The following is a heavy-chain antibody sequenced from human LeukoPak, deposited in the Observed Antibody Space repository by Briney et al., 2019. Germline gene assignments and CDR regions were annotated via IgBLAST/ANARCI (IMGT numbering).Heavy chain of an antibody. V-gene: IGHV1-24*01. CDR1: GYILTELS. D-gene: IGHD3-22*01. CDR2: FDPEDGET. J-gene: IGHJ4*02. CDR3: APRSHYYDSSGYYYAFDY. Sequence: ASVEVSCKVSGYILTELSMHWVRQAPGKGREWLGGFDPEDGETIYAQKFQGRVTMTEDTSTDTAYMELSSLRSEDTAVYYCAPRSHYYDSSGYYYAFDYWGQGTLVTVSS.